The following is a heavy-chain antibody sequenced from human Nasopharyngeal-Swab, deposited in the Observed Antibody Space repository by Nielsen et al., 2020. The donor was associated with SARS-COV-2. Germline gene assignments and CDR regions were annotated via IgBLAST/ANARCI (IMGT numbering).Heavy chain of an antibody. D-gene: IGHD6-13*01. J-gene: IGHJ4*02. CDR3: ARDHGSWYRSFDY. Sequence: WIRQHPGKGLEWVSVIYSGGSTYYADSVKGRFTISRHNSKNTLYLQMNSLRAEDTAVYYCARDHGSWYRSFDYWGQGTLVTVSS. CDR2: IYSGGST. V-gene: IGHV3-53*01.